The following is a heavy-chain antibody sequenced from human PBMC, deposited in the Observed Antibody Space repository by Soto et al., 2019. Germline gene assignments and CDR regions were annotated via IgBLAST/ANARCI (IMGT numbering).Heavy chain of an antibody. CDR1: GYTFTTYS. V-gene: IGHV1-18*04. CDR2: ISAYNGST. Sequence: ASVKVSCKASGYTFTTYSISWVRQAPGQGLEWMGWISAYNGSTNYAQKLQGRLTMTTDTSTSTAYMELRSLRSDDTAVYYCARVGRQSYYDGFPVYWGQGTLATVPQ. J-gene: IGHJ4*02. D-gene: IGHD3-22*01. CDR3: ARVGRQSYYDGFPVY.